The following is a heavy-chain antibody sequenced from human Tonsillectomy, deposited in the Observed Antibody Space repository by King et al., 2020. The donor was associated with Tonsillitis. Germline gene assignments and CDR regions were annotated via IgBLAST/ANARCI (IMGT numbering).Heavy chain of an antibody. CDR1: AYRFTDHR. V-gene: IGHV5-51*01. J-gene: IGHJ3*01. CDR3: STLTRLLPQGAFDV. Sequence: VQLVQSGPEVKKPGESLKISCQGSAYRFTDHRIGWVRQMPGRGLEWMGLIYPGDSDIKYSPSFQGQVTISADKSINTAYLHWSSLKASDTAVYYCSTLTRLLPQGAFDVWGQGTTVTVSS. CDR2: IYPGDSDI. D-gene: IGHD3-22*01.